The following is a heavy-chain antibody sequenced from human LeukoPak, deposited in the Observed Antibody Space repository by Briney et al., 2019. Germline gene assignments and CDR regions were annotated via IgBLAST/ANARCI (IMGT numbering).Heavy chain of an antibody. J-gene: IGHJ4*02. CDR2: ISGSGGST. D-gene: IGHD3-10*01. CDR3: AKSTSGLIDY. Sequence: GGSLRLSCAASGFTFSSYVMSWVRQAPGKGLEWVSGISGSGGSTHYADSVKGRFTISRDNSKNTIYLQMNSLRDEDTAVYYCAKSTSGLIDYWGQGTLVTVSS. CDR1: GFTFSSYV. V-gene: IGHV3-23*01.